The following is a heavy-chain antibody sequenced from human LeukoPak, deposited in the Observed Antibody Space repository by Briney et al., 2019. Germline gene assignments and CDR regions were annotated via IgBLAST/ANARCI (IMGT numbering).Heavy chain of an antibody. J-gene: IGHJ6*03. V-gene: IGHV3-30*02. D-gene: IGHD6-13*01. CDR2: IRYDGSNK. CDR1: GFTFSSYG. CDR3: ARGYSSSWHHYYYYMDV. Sequence: GGSLRLSCAASGFTFSSYGMHWVRQAPGKGLEWVAFIRYDGSNKYYADSVKGRFTISRDNAKNSLYLQMNSLRAEDTAVYYCARGYSSSWHHYYYYMDVWGKGTTVTVSS.